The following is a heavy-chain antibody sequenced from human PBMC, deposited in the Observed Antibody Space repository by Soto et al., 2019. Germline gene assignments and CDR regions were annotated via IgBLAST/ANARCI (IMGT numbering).Heavy chain of an antibody. CDR3: ASVRAHYFDN. V-gene: IGHV4-30-4*01. Sequence: SEALSLTCTVSGSPITSGDDYWSWICPPPGKGLEWLGFIFYTGSTYYNPSFKSRLTMSTDTSRNHFSLSLSSVTAADTAVYYWASVRAHYFDNWRQGILVTVSS. CDR2: IFYTGST. CDR1: GSPITSGDDY. J-gene: IGHJ4*02.